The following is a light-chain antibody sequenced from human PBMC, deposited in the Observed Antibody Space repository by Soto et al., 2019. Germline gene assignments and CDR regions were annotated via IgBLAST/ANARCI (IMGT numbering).Light chain of an antibody. CDR2: DAS. J-gene: IGKJ5*01. CDR1: QSISDT. V-gene: IGKV3D-11*02. Sequence: EIVMTQSPATLSVSPGGRATLSCRASQSISDTLAWYQQRPGQAPRLLIHDASHRAAGIPARFSGSGLGTDFTLTISSLEPEDAAVYYCQQRSNWPPITFGQGTRLEIK. CDR3: QQRSNWPPIT.